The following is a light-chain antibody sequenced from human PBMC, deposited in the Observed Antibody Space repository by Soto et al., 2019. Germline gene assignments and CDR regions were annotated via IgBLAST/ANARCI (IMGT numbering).Light chain of an antibody. Sequence: QSALTQPASVSGSPGQSITISCTGTSSDVGGYNYVSWYQQHPGKAPKLMIYDVSNRPSGVSNRFSGSKSGNTASLTISGPPAEDEADYYCRSYTSSSTLVFGTGTKVTVL. V-gene: IGLV2-14*01. CDR3: RSYTSSSTLV. CDR2: DVS. CDR1: SSDVGGYNY. J-gene: IGLJ1*01.